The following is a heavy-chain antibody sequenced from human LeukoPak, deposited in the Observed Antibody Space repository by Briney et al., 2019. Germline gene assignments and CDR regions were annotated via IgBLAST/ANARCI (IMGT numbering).Heavy chain of an antibody. CDR2: IRYDGSNK. Sequence: GGSLRLSCAASGFTFSSYGMHWVRQAPGKGLEWVAFIRYDGSNKYYADSVKGRFTISRDNSKNTLYLQMNSLRAEDTAVYYCAKDYYYDSSGYYYGTYYYYMDVWGKGTTVTISS. J-gene: IGHJ6*03. CDR3: AKDYYYDSSGYYYGTYYYYMDV. D-gene: IGHD3-22*01. CDR1: GFTFSSYG. V-gene: IGHV3-30*02.